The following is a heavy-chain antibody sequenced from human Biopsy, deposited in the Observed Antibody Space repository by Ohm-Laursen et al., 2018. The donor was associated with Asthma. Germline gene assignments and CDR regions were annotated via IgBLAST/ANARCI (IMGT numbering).Heavy chain of an antibody. CDR1: GYSLTDLS. CDR3: ASDFPKDYVRYNFQF. V-gene: IGHV1-24*01. CDR2: HDHEGGGT. Sequence: ASVKVSCKISGYSLTDLSMHWVRQAPGQGLEWMGGHDHEGGGTVNARRFQGRVTMTEDTSTDTAYMELSNLSSDDTAVYYCASDFPKDYVRYNFQFWGQGTLVTVSS. J-gene: IGHJ4*02. D-gene: IGHD4-17*01.